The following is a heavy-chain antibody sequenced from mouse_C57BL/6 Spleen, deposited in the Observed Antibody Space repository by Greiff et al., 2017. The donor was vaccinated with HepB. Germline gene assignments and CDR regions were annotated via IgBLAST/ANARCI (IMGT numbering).Heavy chain of an antibody. CDR1: GYTFTDYY. J-gene: IGHJ2*01. V-gene: IGHV1-76*01. Sequence: VQLQQSGAELVRPGASVKLSCKASGYTFTDYYINWVKQRPGQGLEWIARIYPGSGNTYYNEKFKGKATLTAEKSSSTAYMQLSSLTSEDSAVYFCARESIYYGNGDYWGQGTTLTVSS. CDR2: IYPGSGNT. D-gene: IGHD2-1*01. CDR3: ARESIYYGNGDY.